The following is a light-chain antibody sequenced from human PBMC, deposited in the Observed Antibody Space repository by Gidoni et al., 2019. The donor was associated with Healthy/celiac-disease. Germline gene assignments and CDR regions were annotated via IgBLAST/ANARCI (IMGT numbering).Light chain of an antibody. J-gene: IGKJ4*02. CDR3: QQYNSSSWT. CDR1: QSISIY. Sequence: IPMSQSPSPLSASVGDRVTITCRASQSISIYLAWYQQKPGKVPKLLIYDASTLQTGVPSRFSGSGSGTDFTLTISSLQPDDFATYYCQQYNSSSWTFGGGTKVEIK. V-gene: IGKV1-27*01. CDR2: DAS.